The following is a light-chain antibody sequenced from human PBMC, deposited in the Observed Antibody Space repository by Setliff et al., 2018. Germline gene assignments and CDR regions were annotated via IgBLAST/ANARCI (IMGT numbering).Light chain of an antibody. J-gene: IGLJ1*01. CDR3: SSYAGSLYV. CDR2: EVS. CDR1: SSDVGGYNY. Sequence: QSVLTQPPSASGSPGQSVTISCTGTSSDVGGYNYVSWYRQHPGKAPKLMIYEVSKRPSGVPDRFSGSKSGNTASLTVSGLQAEDEADYYCSSYAGSLYVFGTGTKGTVL. V-gene: IGLV2-8*01.